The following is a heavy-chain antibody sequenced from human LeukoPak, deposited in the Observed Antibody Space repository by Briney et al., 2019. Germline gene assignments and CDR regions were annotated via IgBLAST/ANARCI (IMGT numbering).Heavy chain of an antibody. CDR3: AKGVKQIVVVTAQHYLDY. CDR2: IRSKANSYAT. V-gene: IGHV3-73*01. J-gene: IGHJ4*02. Sequence: GGSLRLSCAASGFTFSGSAMHWVRQASGKGLEWVGRIRSKANSYATAYAASVKGRFTISRDDSKNTAYLQMNSLKTEDTAVYYCAKGVKQIVVVTAQHYLDYWGQGTLVTVSS. CDR1: GFTFSGSA. D-gene: IGHD2-21*02.